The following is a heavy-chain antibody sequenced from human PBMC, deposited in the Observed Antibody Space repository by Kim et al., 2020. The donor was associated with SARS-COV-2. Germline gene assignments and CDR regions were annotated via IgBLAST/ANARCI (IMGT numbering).Heavy chain of an antibody. CDR1: GGSFSGYY. V-gene: IGHV4-34*01. J-gene: IGHJ4*02. D-gene: IGHD3-16*01. CDR2: INHSGST. Sequence: SETLSLTCAVYGGSFSGYYWSWIRQPPGKGLEWIGEINHSGSTNYNPSLKSRVTISVDTSKNQFSLKLSSVTAADTAVYYCARSMRGSYYFDYWGQGTLVTVSS. CDR3: ARSMRGSYYFDY.